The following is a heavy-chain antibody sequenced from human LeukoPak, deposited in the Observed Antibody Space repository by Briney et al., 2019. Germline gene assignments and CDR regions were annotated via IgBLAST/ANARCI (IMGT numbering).Heavy chain of an antibody. CDR2: IYYSGST. Sequence: KSSETLSLTCTVSGGSISSYYWSWIRQPPGKGLEWIGYIYYSGSTNYNPSLKSRVTISVDTSKNQFSLKLSSVTAADTAVYYCARASVAANYFDYWGQGTLVTVSS. J-gene: IGHJ4*02. CDR1: GGSISSYY. V-gene: IGHV4-59*12. D-gene: IGHD6-13*01. CDR3: ARASVAANYFDY.